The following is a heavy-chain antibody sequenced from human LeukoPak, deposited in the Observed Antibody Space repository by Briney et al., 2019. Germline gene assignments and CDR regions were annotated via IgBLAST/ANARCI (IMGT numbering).Heavy chain of an antibody. CDR1: GVSIRTSTYY. CDR2: VSDTGTT. V-gene: IGHV4-61*03. Sequence: SETLSLTCNVSGVSIRTSTYYWTWIRQSPGTGLEWIGCVSDTGTTKYNPSLKSRVTVSVDTSKNHFSLILMSVTAADTAVYYCARGYYEPFQSWGQGTLVTVSS. D-gene: IGHD3-16*01. CDR3: ARGYYEPFQS. J-gene: IGHJ4*02.